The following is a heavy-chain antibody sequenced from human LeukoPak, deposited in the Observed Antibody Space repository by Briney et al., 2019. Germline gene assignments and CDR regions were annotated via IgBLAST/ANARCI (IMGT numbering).Heavy chain of an antibody. V-gene: IGHV3-74*01. Sequence: GGSLRLSCAASGFTFSSYWMHWVRQAPGKGLVWVSRINSDGSSTSYADSVKGRFTISRDNAKNTLYLQMNSLRAEDTAVYYCARDRAHDFWSGYPSPYYYYMDVWGKGTTVAVSS. D-gene: IGHD3-3*01. CDR2: INSDGSST. J-gene: IGHJ6*03. CDR3: ARDRAHDFWSGYPSPYYYYMDV. CDR1: GFTFSSYW.